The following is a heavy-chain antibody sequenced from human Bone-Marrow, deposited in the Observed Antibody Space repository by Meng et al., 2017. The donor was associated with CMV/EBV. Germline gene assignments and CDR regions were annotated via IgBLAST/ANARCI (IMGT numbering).Heavy chain of an antibody. Sequence: GESLKIPCAASGFTFSSYAMHWVRQAPGKGLEWVAVISYDGSNKYYADSVKGRFTISRDNSKNTLYLQMNSLRAEDTAVYYCARELLSIAAENAFDIWGQGTMVTVSS. CDR2: ISYDGSNK. CDR1: GFTFSSYA. J-gene: IGHJ3*02. D-gene: IGHD6-13*01. V-gene: IGHV3-30-3*01. CDR3: ARELLSIAAENAFDI.